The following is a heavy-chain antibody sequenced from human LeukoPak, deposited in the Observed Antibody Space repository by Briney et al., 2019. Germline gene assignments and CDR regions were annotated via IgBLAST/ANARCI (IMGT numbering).Heavy chain of an antibody. CDR2: IYYSGSA. J-gene: IGHJ6*02. Sequence: SETLSLTCTVSGGSISSYYWSWIRQPPGKGLEWIGYIYYSGSANYNPSLKSRVTISVDTSKNQLSLKLSSVTAADTAVYYCARGYCSSTSCYRDHYYYGMDVWGQGTTVTVSS. CDR3: ARGYCSSTSCYRDHYYYGMDV. V-gene: IGHV4-59*08. D-gene: IGHD2-2*01. CDR1: GGSISSYY.